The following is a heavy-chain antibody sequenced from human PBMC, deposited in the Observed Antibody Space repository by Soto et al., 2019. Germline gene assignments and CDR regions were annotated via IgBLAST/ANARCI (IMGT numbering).Heavy chain of an antibody. D-gene: IGHD1-26*01. CDR1: GFTVNSNY. CDR2: TNTGGTT. J-gene: IGHJ6*02. CDR3: AKGDGFILAV. Sequence: EVQVLATGGGLIQPGGSLRLSCAASGFTVNSNYMSWVRQAPGEGLQWVSITNTGGTTYYADSVKGRFTVSRDNSKNTLYLQMNSLRAEDTAFYYCAKGDGFILAVWGQWTTVSVSS. V-gene: IGHV3-53*02.